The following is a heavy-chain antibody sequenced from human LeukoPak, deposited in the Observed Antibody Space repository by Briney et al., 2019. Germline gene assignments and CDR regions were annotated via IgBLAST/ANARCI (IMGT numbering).Heavy chain of an antibody. V-gene: IGHV1-2*02. J-gene: IGHJ5*02. CDR1: GYTLTGYY. D-gene: IGHD3-10*01. CDR2: INPNSGGT. Sequence: ASVKVSCKASGYTLTGYYMHWVRQAPGQGLEWMGWINPNSGGTNYAQKFQGRVTMTRDTSISTAYMELSRLRSDDTAVYYCARAPMVRGVIVWFDPWGQGTLVTVSS. CDR3: ARAPMVRGVIVWFDP.